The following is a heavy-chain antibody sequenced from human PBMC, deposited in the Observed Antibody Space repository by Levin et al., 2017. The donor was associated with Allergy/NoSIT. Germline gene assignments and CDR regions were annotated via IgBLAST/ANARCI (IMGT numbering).Heavy chain of an antibody. D-gene: IGHD1-1*01. CDR1: GFTVSDYY. CDR2: ITSSSGYT. J-gene: IGHJ4*02. CDR3: VREGHTVTGTTTGLDF. Sequence: AGGSLRLSCAASGFTVSDYYMNWIRQAPGKGLEWVSYITSSSGYTKYADSLKGRFTISRDNAKNSLYLQMNSLRAEDPAIDYCVREGHTVTGTTTGLDFWGQGTLVTVSS. V-gene: IGHV3-11*05.